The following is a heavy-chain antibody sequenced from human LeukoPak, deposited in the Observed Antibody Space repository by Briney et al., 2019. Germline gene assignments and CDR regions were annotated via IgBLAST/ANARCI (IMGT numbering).Heavy chain of an antibody. Sequence: GGSLRLSCAASGFTFSSSAMHWVRQAPGKGLESVAFISYDGNNKYYADSVKGRFTIPRDNSKSTLYLQMDGLRVEDTAVYYCARGKYFDDWGQGTLVTVSS. D-gene: IGHD2/OR15-2a*01. CDR1: GFTFSSSA. CDR3: ARGKYFDD. V-gene: IGHV3-30*04. J-gene: IGHJ4*02. CDR2: ISYDGNNK.